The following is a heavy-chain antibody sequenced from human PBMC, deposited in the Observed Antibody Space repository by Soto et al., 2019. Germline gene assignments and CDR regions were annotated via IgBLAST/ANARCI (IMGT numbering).Heavy chain of an antibody. CDR1: GGTFSSYT. J-gene: IGHJ6*02. V-gene: IGHV1-69*02. CDR3: ASGGYDPSRGMDV. CDR2: IIPILGIA. Sequence: SVKVSCKASGGTFSSYTISWVRQAPGQGLEWMGRIIPILGIANYAQKFQGRVTITADKSTSTAYMELSSLRSEDTAVYYCASGGYDPSRGMDVWGQGTTVTVSS. D-gene: IGHD5-12*01.